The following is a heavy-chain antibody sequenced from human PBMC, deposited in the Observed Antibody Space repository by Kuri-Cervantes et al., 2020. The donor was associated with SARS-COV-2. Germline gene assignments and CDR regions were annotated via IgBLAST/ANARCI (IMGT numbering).Heavy chain of an antibody. J-gene: IGHJ6*03. CDR3: AHQAMVRGGFMDV. CDR1: GFSLSNARMG. CDR2: IFSNDEK. V-gene: IGHV2-26*01. Sequence: SGPTLVKPTETLTLTCTVSGFSLSNARMGVSWIRQPPGKALEWLAHIFSNDEKSYSPSLKSRLTITKDTSKNQVVLTMTNMDPVDTATYYCAHQAMVRGGFMDVWGKGTTVTVSS. D-gene: IGHD3-10*01.